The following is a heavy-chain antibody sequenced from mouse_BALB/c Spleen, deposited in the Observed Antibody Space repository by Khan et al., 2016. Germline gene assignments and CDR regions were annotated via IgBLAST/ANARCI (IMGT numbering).Heavy chain of an antibody. CDR2: INPSTGYT. D-gene: IGHD2-1*01. CDR1: GYTFTSYW. CDR3: ARRGKHWYFDV. J-gene: IGHJ1*01. Sequence: QVQLQQSGAELAKPGASVKMSCKASGYTFTSYWMHWVKQRPGQGLEWIGYINPSTGYTEYNQKFKDKATLTADKSSSTAYMQLSSLTSEDSAVYYCARRGKHWYFDVWGAGTTVTVSS. V-gene: IGHV1-7*01.